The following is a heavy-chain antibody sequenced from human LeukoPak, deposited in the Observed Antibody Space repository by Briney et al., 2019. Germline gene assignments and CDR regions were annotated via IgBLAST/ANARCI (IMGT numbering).Heavy chain of an antibody. D-gene: IGHD6-19*01. CDR2: IRSKANSYAT. CDR3: TRPSAQWLHAFDI. CDR1: GFTFSGSA. J-gene: IGHJ3*02. V-gene: IGHV3-73*01. Sequence: GGSLKLSCAASGFTFSGSAMHWVRQASGKGLEWVGRIRSKANSYATAYAASVKGRFTISRDDSKNTAYLQMNSLKTEDTAVYYCTRPSAQWLHAFDIWGQGTMVTVSS.